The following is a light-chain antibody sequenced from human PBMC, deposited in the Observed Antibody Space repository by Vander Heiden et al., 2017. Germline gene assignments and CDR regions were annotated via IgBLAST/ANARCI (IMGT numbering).Light chain of an antibody. J-gene: IGLJ2*01. Sequence: NFMLTEPHSVSESQGKTVTISCTRSSGSIASNYVQWYQQRPGSSPTTVIYEDNQRPSGVPDRFSGSIDSSSNSASLTISGLKTEDEADYYCQSYDSSREVFGGGTKLTGL. CDR3: QSYDSSREV. CDR1: SGSIASNY. CDR2: EDN. V-gene: IGLV6-57*01.